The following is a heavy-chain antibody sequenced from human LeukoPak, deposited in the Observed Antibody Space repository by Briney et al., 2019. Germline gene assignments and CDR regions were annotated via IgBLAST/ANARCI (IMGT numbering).Heavy chain of an antibody. CDR2: FYPEDGET. J-gene: IGHJ5*02. CDR3: ATGNYDFWSRYYNNWFDP. Sequence: ASVKVSCKVSGYTLTELSMHWVRQAPGKGLEWMGGFYPEDGETIYAQKFQGRVTMTEDTSTDTAYMELSSLRSEDTAVYSCATGNYDFWSRYYNNWFDPWGQGTLVTVSS. D-gene: IGHD3-3*01. CDR1: GYTLTELS. V-gene: IGHV1-24*01.